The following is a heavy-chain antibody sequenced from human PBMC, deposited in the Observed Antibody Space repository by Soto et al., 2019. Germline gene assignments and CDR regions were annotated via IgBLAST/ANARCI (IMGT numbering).Heavy chain of an antibody. CDR3: AAGSDTLDY. J-gene: IGHJ4*02. V-gene: IGHV1-8*01. CDR1: GYTLSTYD. D-gene: IGHD6-25*01. CDR2: MDSYTGNT. Sequence: QAQLVQSGAEVKKPGASVKISCKASGYTLSTYDINWVRQAAGQGLEWMGWMDSYTGNTGYAQEFQGRLIMTRDTPVNVAYMDLSSLQSEATAVYFCAAGSDTLDYWGRGTLVAVCS.